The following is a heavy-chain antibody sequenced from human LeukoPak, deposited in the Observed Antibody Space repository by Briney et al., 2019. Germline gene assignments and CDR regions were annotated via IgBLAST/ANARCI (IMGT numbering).Heavy chain of an antibody. Sequence: PGRSLRLSCTASGFTFGGYAMSWVRQAPGKGLEWVGFIRSKAYGGTTEYAASVKGRFTISRDDSKSIAYLQMNSLKTEDTAVYYCTREPPTDYYDSSGYSAYGMDVWGQGTTVTVSS. CDR1: GFTFGGYA. J-gene: IGHJ6*02. CDR2: IRSKAYGGTT. D-gene: IGHD3-22*01. CDR3: TREPPTDYYDSSGYSAYGMDV. V-gene: IGHV3-49*04.